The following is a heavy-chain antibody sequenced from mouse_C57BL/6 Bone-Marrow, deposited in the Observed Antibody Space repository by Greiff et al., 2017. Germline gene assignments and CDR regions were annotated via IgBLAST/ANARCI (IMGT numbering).Heavy chain of an antibody. Sequence: VQLKESGPGLVKPSQSLSLTCSVTGYSITSGYYWNWIRQFPGNKLEWMGYISYDGSNNYNPSLKNRISITRDTSKNQFFLKLNSVTTEDTATYYCADSSGYRFAYWGQGTLVTVSA. J-gene: IGHJ3*01. CDR1: GYSITSGYY. CDR3: ADSSGYRFAY. D-gene: IGHD3-2*02. CDR2: ISYDGSN. V-gene: IGHV3-6*01.